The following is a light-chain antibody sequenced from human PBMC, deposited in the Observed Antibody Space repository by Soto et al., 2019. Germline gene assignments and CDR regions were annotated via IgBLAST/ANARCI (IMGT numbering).Light chain of an antibody. CDR3: QQRSTSPLT. CDR1: QGISSY. V-gene: IGKV1-9*01. Sequence: DIQLTQSPSFLSASVGDRVTVTCRASQGISSYLAWYHKKPGKAPNLLIYDAATWQSGVPSRFSGSGSGTEFTLTISSLQPEDFATYYCQQRSTSPLTFGGGTKVEIK. CDR2: DAA. J-gene: IGKJ4*01.